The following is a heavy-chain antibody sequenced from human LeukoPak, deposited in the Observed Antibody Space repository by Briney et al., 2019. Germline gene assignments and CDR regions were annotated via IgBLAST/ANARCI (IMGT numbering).Heavy chain of an antibody. Sequence: SETLSLTCAVYGGSSSGYYWSWIRQPPGKGLEWIGEINHSGSTNYNPSLKSRVTISVDTSKNQFSLKLSSVTAADTAVYYCARGAPGYCSSTSCPRYFDLWGRGTLVTVSS. CDR2: INHSGST. J-gene: IGHJ2*01. D-gene: IGHD2-2*01. V-gene: IGHV4-34*01. CDR1: GGSSSGYY. CDR3: ARGAPGYCSSTSCPRYFDL.